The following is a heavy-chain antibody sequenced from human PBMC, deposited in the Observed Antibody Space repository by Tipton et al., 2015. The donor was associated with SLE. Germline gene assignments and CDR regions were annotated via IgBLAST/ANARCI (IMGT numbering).Heavy chain of an antibody. J-gene: IGHJ4*02. V-gene: IGHV4-34*01. CDR3: ARSYTWKRYYFDY. CDR2: IYYGGST. Sequence: TLSLTCAVYGGSFSGYYWGWIRQPPGKGLEWIGGIYYGGSTSYNPSLNSRLTISVDTSKNQFSLKLSSVAAAGTAVYYCARSYTWKRYYFDYWGQGTLVTVSS. D-gene: IGHD1-1*01. CDR1: GGSFSGYY.